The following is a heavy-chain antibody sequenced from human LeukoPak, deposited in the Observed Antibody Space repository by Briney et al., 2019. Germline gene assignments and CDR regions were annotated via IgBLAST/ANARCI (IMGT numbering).Heavy chain of an antibody. CDR1: GGSISSSSSY. D-gene: IGHD4-17*01. J-gene: IGHJ1*01. V-gene: IGHV4-39*07. Sequence: PSETLSLTCTVSGGSISSSSSYWGWIRQPPGKGLEWIGSIYYGGNTYYNPSLKSRVTISVDTSKNQFSLRLSSVTAADTAVYYCARGGPGYGDSGEYFQHWGQGTLVTVSS. CDR3: ARGGPGYGDSGEYFQH. CDR2: IYYGGNT.